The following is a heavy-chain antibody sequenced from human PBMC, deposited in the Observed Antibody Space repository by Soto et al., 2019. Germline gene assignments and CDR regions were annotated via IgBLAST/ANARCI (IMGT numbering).Heavy chain of an antibody. CDR2: IYYSGST. D-gene: IGHD3-10*01. J-gene: IGHJ5*02. Sequence: SETLSLTCTFSAYPVNSGYNCGWIRQPPGKGLEWIASIYYSGSTYYNPSLKSRVTISVDTSKNQFSLRLTSVTAADTAMYFCARGRFAGSSGDWFDPWGQGTLVTVSS. V-gene: IGHV4-38-2*02. CDR3: ARGRFAGSSGDWFDP. CDR1: AYPVNSGYN.